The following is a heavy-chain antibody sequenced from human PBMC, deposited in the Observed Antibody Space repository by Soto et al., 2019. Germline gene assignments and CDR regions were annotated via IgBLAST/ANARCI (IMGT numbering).Heavy chain of an antibody. CDR1: GFTFSSYA. V-gene: IGHV3-30-3*01. Sequence: QVQLVESGGGGVQPGRSLRLSCAASGFTFSSYAMHWVRQAPGKGLEWVAVISYDGSNKYYADSVKGRFTISRDNSKNTLDLQMNRLRAEDTAVYYCARDLKTYYDVWSGYQDYYYGMDVWGQGTTVTVSS. D-gene: IGHD3-3*01. J-gene: IGHJ6*02. CDR2: ISYDGSNK. CDR3: ARDLKTYYDVWSGYQDYYYGMDV.